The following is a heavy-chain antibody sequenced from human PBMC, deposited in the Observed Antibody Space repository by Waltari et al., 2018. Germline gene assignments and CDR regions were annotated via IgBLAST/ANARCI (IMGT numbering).Heavy chain of an antibody. Sequence: EVQLVQSGAEVKKPGESLKISCKGSGSSFTSYWIGWVSTMPGKGMECMGLIYPGDSDTRYSPSFQGQVTISADKSISTAYLQWSSLKASDTAMYYCARLHSRDSHWYFDLWGRGTLVTVSS. V-gene: IGHV5-51*01. CDR2: IYPGDSDT. CDR3: ARLHSRDSHWYFDL. CDR1: GSSFTSYW. J-gene: IGHJ2*01. D-gene: IGHD3-22*01.